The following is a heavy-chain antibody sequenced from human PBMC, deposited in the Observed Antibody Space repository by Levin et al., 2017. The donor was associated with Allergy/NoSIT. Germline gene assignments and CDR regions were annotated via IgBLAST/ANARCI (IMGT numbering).Heavy chain of an antibody. V-gene: IGHV1-18*01. CDR3: ARDTRFGEGWEQRLYDIDAFDI. CDR1: GYTFTSYG. J-gene: IGHJ3*02. Sequence: ASVKVSCKASGYTFTSYGITWVRQAPGQGLEWMGWINSYNGNTYSAQKLQGRVTMTTDTSTSTAYMELRSLRYDDPAVDYCARDTRFGEGWEQRLYDIDAFDIWGHGTMVTVSS. CDR2: INSYNGNT. D-gene: IGHD3-16*01.